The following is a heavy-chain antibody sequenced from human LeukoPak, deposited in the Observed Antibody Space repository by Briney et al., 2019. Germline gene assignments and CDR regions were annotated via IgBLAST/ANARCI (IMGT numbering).Heavy chain of an antibody. CDR1: GFTFSSYA. Sequence: PGGSLRLSCAASGFTFSSYAMSWVRQAPGKGLEWVSAISGSGGSTYYADSVKGRFTISRDNSKNTLYLQMNSLRAEDTAVYYCAKGGVVPAANAYPPRYYYYYYYMDVWGKGTTVTVSS. D-gene: IGHD2-2*01. CDR3: AKGGVVPAANAYPPRYYYYYYYMDV. V-gene: IGHV3-23*01. J-gene: IGHJ6*03. CDR2: ISGSGGST.